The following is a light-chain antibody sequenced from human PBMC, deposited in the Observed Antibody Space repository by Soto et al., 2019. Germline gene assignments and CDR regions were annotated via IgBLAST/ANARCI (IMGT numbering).Light chain of an antibody. V-gene: IGKV3-20*01. CDR3: HQYPNSPLT. CDR2: GVS. J-gene: IGKJ4*01. CDR1: QSLCNTC. Sequence: EVLLTQSPGTLSLSPGDTATLSCRASQSLCNTCLAWYQQKPGQAPRLLIHGVSNRATGVPDKLSGSGSGTDFTLTISRLEPEDFAVYYCHQYPNSPLTFGGGTKVEF.